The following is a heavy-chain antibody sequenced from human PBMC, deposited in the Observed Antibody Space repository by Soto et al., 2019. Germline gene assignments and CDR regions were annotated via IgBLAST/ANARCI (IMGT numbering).Heavy chain of an antibody. J-gene: IGHJ5*02. CDR2: ISYSGST. Sequence: QVQLQESGPGLVKPSDTLSLTCTVSGASITTYYWSWIRQPPGKGLAWIGYISYSGSTDYNPSLKSRVTISFDASKNQISLQVRSATAADAAVYYCARDLKEYCSDGKCNWFDPWGQGTLVTVSS. V-gene: IGHV4-59*01. CDR3: ARDLKEYCSDGKCNWFDP. D-gene: IGHD2-15*01. CDR1: GASITTYY.